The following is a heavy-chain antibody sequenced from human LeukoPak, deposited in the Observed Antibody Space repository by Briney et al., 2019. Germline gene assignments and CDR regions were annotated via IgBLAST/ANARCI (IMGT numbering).Heavy chain of an antibody. Sequence: SETLSLTCTVSGGSIGRSSYYWGWIRQPPGKGLEWIGSIYHSGSTYYKPSLKSRVTISVDTSKNQFSLKLSSVTAADTAVYYCARAFYSSSWYHKEDFFDYWGQGTPVTVSS. CDR2: IYHSGST. D-gene: IGHD6-13*01. CDR3: ARAFYSSSWYHKEDFFDY. V-gene: IGHV4-39*07. CDR1: GGSIGRSSYY. J-gene: IGHJ4*02.